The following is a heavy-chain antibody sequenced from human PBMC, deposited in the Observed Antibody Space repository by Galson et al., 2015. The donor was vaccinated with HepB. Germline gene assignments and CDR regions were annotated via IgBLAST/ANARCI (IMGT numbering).Heavy chain of an antibody. CDR1: GYTFTSYA. J-gene: IGHJ6*02. V-gene: IGHV1-3*01. Sequence: SVKVSCKASGYTFTSYAMHWVRQAPGQRLEWMGWINAGNGNTKYSQKFQGRVTITRDTSASTAYMELSSLRSEDTAVYYCARPDEAVAGTNYYYYGMDVWGQGTTVTVSS. D-gene: IGHD6-19*01. CDR2: INAGNGNT. CDR3: ARPDEAVAGTNYYYYGMDV.